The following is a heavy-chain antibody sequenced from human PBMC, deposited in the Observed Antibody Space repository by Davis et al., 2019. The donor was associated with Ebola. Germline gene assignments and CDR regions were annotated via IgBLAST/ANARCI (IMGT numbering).Heavy chain of an antibody. J-gene: IGHJ4*02. D-gene: IGHD2-15*01. CDR2: LKQDGSEK. CDR1: GFALSNYW. Sequence: GGSLRLSCAASGFALSNYWMTRFRQAPGKGLEWVANLKQDGSEKNYADSVKGRFTISRDNAKNSLFLQMNSLRAEDTAIYYCARARYSDYWGQGTLITVSS. CDR3: ARARYSDY. V-gene: IGHV3-7*01.